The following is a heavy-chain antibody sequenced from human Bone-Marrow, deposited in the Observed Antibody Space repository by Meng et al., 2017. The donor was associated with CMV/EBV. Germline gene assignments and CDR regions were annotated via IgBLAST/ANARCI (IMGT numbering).Heavy chain of an antibody. Sequence: ASVKVFCKASGYTFTSYAMHWVRQAPRQGLEWMGWISAYNGNTNYAQKLQGRVTMTTDTFTSTAYMELRSLRSDHTAVYYCAREACPIFGVVIGNWFDPWGQGTLVTVSS. CDR1: GYTFTSYA. D-gene: IGHD3-3*01. V-gene: IGHV1-18*01. J-gene: IGHJ5*02. CDR3: AREACPIFGVVIGNWFDP. CDR2: ISAYNGNT.